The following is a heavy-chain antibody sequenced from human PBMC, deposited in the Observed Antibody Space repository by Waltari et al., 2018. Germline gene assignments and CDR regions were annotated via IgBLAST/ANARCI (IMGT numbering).Heavy chain of an antibody. D-gene: IGHD3-10*01. CDR1: GFTVSSNY. V-gene: IGHV3-66*02. CDR2: IYSGGST. J-gene: IGHJ3*02. CDR3: ARRVWFGEFLDAFDI. Sequence: EVQLVESGGGLVQPGGSLRLSCAASGFTVSSNYMSWVSQAPGKGLEWVSVIYSGGSTYYADSVNGRFTISRDNSKNTLYLQMNSLRAEDTAVYYCARRVWFGEFLDAFDIWGQGTMVTVSS.